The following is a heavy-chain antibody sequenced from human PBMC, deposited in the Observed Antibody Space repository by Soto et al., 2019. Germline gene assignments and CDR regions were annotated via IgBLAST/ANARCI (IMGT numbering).Heavy chain of an antibody. D-gene: IGHD1-26*01. J-gene: IGHJ6*02. CDR2: IYYSGST. Sequence: QLQLQESGPGLVKPSETLSLTCTVSGGSISSSSYYWGWIRQPPGKGLEWIGSIYYSGSTYYNPSLKSRVTISVDTSKNQFSLKLSSVTAADTAVYYCARLSPDIIVGATTHYYYYGMDVWGQGTTVTVSS. CDR1: GGSISSSSYY. CDR3: ARLSPDIIVGATTHYYYYGMDV. V-gene: IGHV4-39*01.